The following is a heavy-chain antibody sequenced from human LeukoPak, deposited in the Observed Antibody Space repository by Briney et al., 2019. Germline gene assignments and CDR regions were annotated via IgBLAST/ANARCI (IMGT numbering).Heavy chain of an antibody. CDR1: GFTFSDYY. CDR3: ASSAVAGTGY. V-gene: IGHV1-2*02. CDR2: INPNSGDT. Sequence: PGGSLRLSCAASGFTFSDYYIHWIRQAPGQGLEWVGWINPNSGDTDYAQKFQGRVTVTRETSISTAYMELSRLRSDDTAVYYCASSAVAGTGYWGQGTLVTVSS. J-gene: IGHJ4*02. D-gene: IGHD6-19*01.